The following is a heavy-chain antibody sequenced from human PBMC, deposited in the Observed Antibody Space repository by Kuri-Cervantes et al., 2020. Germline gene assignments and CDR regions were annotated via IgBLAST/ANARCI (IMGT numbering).Heavy chain of an antibody. CDR2: ISSSSSYI. V-gene: IGHV3-21*01. D-gene: IGHD3-10*01. CDR1: GFTFSSYS. J-gene: IGHJ4*02. CDR3: ARDGNYYGSGSYLFDY. Sequence: GGSLRLSCAASGFTFSSYSMNWVRQAPGKGLEWVSSISSSSSYIYYADSVKGRFTISRDNSKNTLYLQMNSLRAEDTAVYYCARDGNYYGSGSYLFDYWGQGTLVTVSS.